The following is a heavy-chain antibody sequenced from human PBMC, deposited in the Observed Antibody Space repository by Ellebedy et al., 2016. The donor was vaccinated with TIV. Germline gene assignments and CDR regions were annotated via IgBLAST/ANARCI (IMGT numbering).Heavy chain of an antibody. V-gene: IGHV3-30-3*01. J-gene: IGHJ6*02. CDR3: ARDGDENCGGDCYYYYYGMDV. Sequence: GESLKISCAASGFTFSTYAVQWVRQAPGKGMEWVAVISYDGSNKYYADSVKGRFTISRDNSKNTLYLQMNSLRAEDTAVYYCARDGDENCGGDCYYYYYGMDVWGQGTTVTVSS. D-gene: IGHD2-21*02. CDR1: GFTFSTYA. CDR2: ISYDGSNK.